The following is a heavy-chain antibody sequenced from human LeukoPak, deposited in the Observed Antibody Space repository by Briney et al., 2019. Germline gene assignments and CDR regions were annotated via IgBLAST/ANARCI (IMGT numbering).Heavy chain of an antibody. D-gene: IGHD3-22*01. CDR2: INHSGST. J-gene: IGHJ4*02. CDR1: GGSFSGYY. CDR3: ARGRLCDSSGYLRMPFDY. V-gene: IGHV4-34*01. Sequence: PSETLSLTCAVYGGSFSGYYWSWIRQPPGKGLEWIGEINHSGSTNYNPSLKSRVTISVDTSKNQFSLKLSSVTAADTAVYYCARGRLCDSSGYLRMPFDYWGQGTLVIVSS.